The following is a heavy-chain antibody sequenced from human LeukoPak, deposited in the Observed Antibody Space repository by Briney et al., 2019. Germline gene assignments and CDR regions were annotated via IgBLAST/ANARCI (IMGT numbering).Heavy chain of an antibody. D-gene: IGHD3-10*01. CDR1: GFTFSTYG. CDR2: IRYDGRNK. CDR3: AKDRYYGSVSFRQPFDY. Sequence: PGGSLRLSCAASGFTFSTYGMHWVRQAPGMGLEWVAFIRYDGRNKYYADSVKGRFTISRDISKNTLFLQMNSLKADATAVYYFAKDRYYGSVSFRQPFDYWGQGTLVTVSS. J-gene: IGHJ4*02. V-gene: IGHV3-30*02.